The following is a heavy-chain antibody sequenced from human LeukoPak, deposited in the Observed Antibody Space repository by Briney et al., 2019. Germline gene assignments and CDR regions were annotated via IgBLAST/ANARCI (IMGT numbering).Heavy chain of an antibody. CDR1: GFTFSSYA. CDR2: ISGSGGST. V-gene: IGHV3-23*01. J-gene: IGHJ4*02. Sequence: PGGSLRLSCAASGFTFSSYAMRWVRQAPGKGVEWVSAISGSGGSTYYADSVKGRFTISRDNSKNTLYLQMNSLRAEDTAVYYCAKDVRCSSTSCLFDYWGQGTLVTVSS. CDR3: AKDVRCSSTSCLFDY. D-gene: IGHD2-2*01.